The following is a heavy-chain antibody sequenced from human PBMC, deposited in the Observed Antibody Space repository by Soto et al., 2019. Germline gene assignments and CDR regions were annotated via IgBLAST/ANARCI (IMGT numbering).Heavy chain of an antibody. CDR1: GGSFSGYY. J-gene: IGHJ5*02. CDR3: ASRGYCSSTSCAYNWFDP. D-gene: IGHD2-2*01. CDR2: INHSGST. Sequence: QVQLQQWGAGLLKPSETLSLTCAVYGGSFSGYYWSWIRQPPGKGLEWIGEINHSGSTNYNPSLKIRFTISVDTSKNQFSLKLSSVTAADTAVYYCASRGYCSSTSCAYNWFDPWGQGTLVTVSS. V-gene: IGHV4-34*01.